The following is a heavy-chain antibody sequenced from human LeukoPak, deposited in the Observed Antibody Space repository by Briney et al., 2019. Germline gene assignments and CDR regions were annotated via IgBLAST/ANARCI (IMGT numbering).Heavy chain of an antibody. CDR3: ARVPNTVTN. V-gene: IGHV4-34*01. CDR1: GGSISGYY. D-gene: IGHD4-17*01. J-gene: IGHJ4*02. Sequence: SETLSLTCTVSGGSISGYYWSWIRQPPGKGLEWIGEINHSGSTNYNPSLKSRVTISVDTSKNQFSLKLSSVTAADTAVYYCARVPNTVTNWGQGTLVTVSS. CDR2: INHSGST.